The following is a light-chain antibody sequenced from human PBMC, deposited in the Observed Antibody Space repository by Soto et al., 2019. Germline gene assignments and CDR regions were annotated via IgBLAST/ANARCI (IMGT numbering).Light chain of an antibody. J-gene: IGLJ3*02. V-gene: IGLV2-8*01. Sequence: QSALTQPPSASGSPGQSVTISCTGTSSDIGGYNYVSWYQQHPGKAPKLIIYEVSKRPSGVPDRFSGSKSGNTASLTVSGLQAEDEADYYCATWDVSLSGWVFGGGTKLTVL. CDR2: EVS. CDR1: SSDIGGYNY. CDR3: ATWDVSLSGWV.